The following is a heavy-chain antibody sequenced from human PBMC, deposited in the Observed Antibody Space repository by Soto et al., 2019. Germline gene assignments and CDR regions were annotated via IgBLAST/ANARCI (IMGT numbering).Heavy chain of an antibody. J-gene: IGHJ4*02. D-gene: IGHD1-1*01. Sequence: GGSLRLSCAASGFTFSSYSMNWVRQAPGKGLEWVSSISSSSSYIYYADSVKGRFTISRDNAKNSLYLQMNSLRAEDTAVYYCARDLDAMYNWNDAVAYWGQGTLVTVSS. CDR3: ARDLDAMYNWNDAVAY. CDR2: ISSSSSYI. CDR1: GFTFSSYS. V-gene: IGHV3-21*01.